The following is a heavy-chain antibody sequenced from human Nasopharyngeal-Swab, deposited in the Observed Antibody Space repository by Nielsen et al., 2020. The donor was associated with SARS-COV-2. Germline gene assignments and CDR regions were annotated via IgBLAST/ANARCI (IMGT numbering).Heavy chain of an antibody. CDR1: GGSISSGGYY. CDR3: ARVTGHLYNWFDP. J-gene: IGHJ5*02. Sequence: SETLSLTCTVSGGSISSGGYYWSWIRQHPGKGLEWIGYIYYSGSTYYNPSLKSRVTISVDTSKNQFSLKLSSVTAADTAVYYCARVTGHLYNWFDPWGQGTLVTVSS. V-gene: IGHV4-31*03. CDR2: IYYSGST. D-gene: IGHD3-10*01.